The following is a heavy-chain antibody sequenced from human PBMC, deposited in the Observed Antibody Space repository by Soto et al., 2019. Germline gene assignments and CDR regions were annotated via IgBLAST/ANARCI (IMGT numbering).Heavy chain of an antibody. CDR2: IYYSGST. Sequence: PSETLSLTCTVSGGSISSSSYYWGWIRQPPGKGLEWIGSIYYSGSTYYNPSLKSRVTISVDTSKNQFSLKLSSVTAADTAVYYCARAGEYCGGDCWWYFDLWGRGTLVTVSS. V-gene: IGHV4-39*07. CDR1: GGSISSSSYY. D-gene: IGHD2-21*02. CDR3: ARAGEYCGGDCWWYFDL. J-gene: IGHJ2*01.